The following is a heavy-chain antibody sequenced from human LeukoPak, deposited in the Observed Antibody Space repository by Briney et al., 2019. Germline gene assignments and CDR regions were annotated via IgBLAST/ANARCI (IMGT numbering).Heavy chain of an antibody. V-gene: IGHV3-66*01. CDR2: IYSGGST. CDR1: GFTVSSNY. Sequence: GGSLRLSCAASGFTVSSNYMSWVPQAPGKGLEWVSVIYSGGSTYYADSVKGRFTISRDNSKTTLYLQMNSLRAEDTAVYYCARDRRTAGYSSEGFDYWGQGTLVTVSS. CDR3: ARDRRTAGYSSEGFDY. J-gene: IGHJ4*02. D-gene: IGHD6-19*01.